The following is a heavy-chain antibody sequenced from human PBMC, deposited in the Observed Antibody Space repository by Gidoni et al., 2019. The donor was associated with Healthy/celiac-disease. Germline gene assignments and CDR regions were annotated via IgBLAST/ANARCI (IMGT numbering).Heavy chain of an antibody. J-gene: IGHJ3*01. CDR1: GGSITSNNYF. CDR2: VFYSGST. V-gene: IGHV4-39*07. CDR3: AIQHYNSGSPLGAFDV. D-gene: IGHD3-10*01. Sequence: QLQLQESGPGLVKPSETLSLTCTVSGGSITSNNYFWGWIRQPSGRGLEWIGSVFYSGSTYHNPSLKSRVTISVDTSRDQFSLILSSVTAADTAVYYCAIQHYNSGSPLGAFDVWGQGTMVTVSS.